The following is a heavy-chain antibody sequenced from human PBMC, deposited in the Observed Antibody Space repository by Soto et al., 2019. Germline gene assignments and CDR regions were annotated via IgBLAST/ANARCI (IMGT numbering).Heavy chain of an antibody. J-gene: IGHJ4*02. CDR1: GGSFSGYY. D-gene: IGHD6-13*01. Sequence: QVQLQQWGAGLLKPSETLSLTCAVYGGSFSGYYWSWIRQPAGKGLEWIGEINHSGSTNYNPSLKSRVTISVDTSKIQFSLKLSSVTAADTAVYYCARVGIAAAGTELDYWGQGTLVTVSS. CDR3: ARVGIAAAGTELDY. CDR2: INHSGST. V-gene: IGHV4-34*01.